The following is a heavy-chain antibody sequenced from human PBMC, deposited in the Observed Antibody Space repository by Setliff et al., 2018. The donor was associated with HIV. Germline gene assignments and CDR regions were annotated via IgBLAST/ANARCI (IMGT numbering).Heavy chain of an antibody. CDR1: GYNFTDYD. J-gene: IGHJ5*02. V-gene: IGHV1-8*02. Sequence: ASVKVSCKASGYNFTDYDINWVRQATGQGLEWMGWMNPNNGNTGYAEKFQGRVTVTRGTSISTAYMELSSLRSDDTAVYYCARGTAPRPASVLEFLEWLFPNWFDPWCQGTLVTVSS. D-gene: IGHD3-3*02. CDR3: ARGTAPRPASVLEFLEWLFPNWFDP. CDR2: MNPNNGNT.